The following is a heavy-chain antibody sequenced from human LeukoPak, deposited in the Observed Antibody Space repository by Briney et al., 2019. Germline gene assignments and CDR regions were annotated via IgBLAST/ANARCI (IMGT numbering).Heavy chain of an antibody. Sequence: GGSLRLSCAASGFTFSSYWMNWARQAPGKGLGWVASINHNGNVNYYVDSVKGRFTISRDNAKNSLYLQMSNLRAEDTAVYFWARGGGLDVWGQGATVTVSS. CDR2: INHNGNVN. J-gene: IGHJ6*02. CDR1: GFTFSSYW. CDR3: ARGGGLDV. D-gene: IGHD3-16*01. V-gene: IGHV3-7*03.